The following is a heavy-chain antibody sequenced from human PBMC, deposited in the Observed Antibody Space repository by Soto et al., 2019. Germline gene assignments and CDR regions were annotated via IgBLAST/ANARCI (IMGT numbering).Heavy chain of an antibody. V-gene: IGHV1-69*13. J-gene: IGHJ4*02. CDR2: IIPIFGTA. D-gene: IGHD6-6*01. CDR3: AREYSSSAGRDY. CDR1: GGTFSSYA. Sequence: SVKVSCKASGGTFSSYAISWLRQAPGQGLEWMGGIIPIFGTANYAQKFQGRVTITADESTSTAYMELSSLRSEDTAAYYCAREYSSSAGRDYWGQGTLVTVSS.